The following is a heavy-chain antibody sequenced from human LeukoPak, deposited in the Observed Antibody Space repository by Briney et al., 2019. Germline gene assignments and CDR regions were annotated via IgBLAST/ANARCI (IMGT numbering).Heavy chain of an antibody. D-gene: IGHD1-26*01. V-gene: IGHV3-30-3*01. J-gene: IGHJ6*02. CDR2: ISYDGSNK. CDR1: GFTFSSYA. CDR3: ARALSGSPYYYYGMDV. Sequence: GGSLRLSCAASGFTFSSYAMHWVRQAPGKGLEWVAVISYDGSNKYYADSVKGRFTISRDNSKNTLYLQMNSLRAEDTAVYYCARALSGSPYYYYGMDVWGQGTTVTVSS.